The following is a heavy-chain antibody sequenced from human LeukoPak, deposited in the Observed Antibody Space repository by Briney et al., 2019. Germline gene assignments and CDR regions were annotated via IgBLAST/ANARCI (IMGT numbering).Heavy chain of an antibody. D-gene: IGHD3-16*01. V-gene: IGHV4-59*01. CDR2: IYYSGST. CDR1: GDSINSYY. J-gene: IGHJ4*02. Sequence: PSETLSLTCTVSGDSINSYYWSWIRQPPGKGLEWIGYIYYSGSTKYNPSIKSRVTISVDTSKNQFSLKLSSVTAADTAVYYCARERWGAMDYWGQGTLVTVSS. CDR3: ARERWGAMDY.